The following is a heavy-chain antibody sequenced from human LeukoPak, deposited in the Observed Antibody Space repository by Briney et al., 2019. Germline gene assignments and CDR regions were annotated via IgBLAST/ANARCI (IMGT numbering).Heavy chain of an antibody. CDR2: ISYDGSNK. CDR1: GFTFSSYA. CDR3: ARGAIFGVVTYYFDY. D-gene: IGHD3-3*01. V-gene: IGHV3-30-3*01. Sequence: GGSLRLSCAASGFTFSSYAMHWVRQAPGKGREGVAVISYDGSNKYYADSVKGRFTISRDNSKNTLYLQMNSLRAEDTAVYYCARGAIFGVVTYYFDYWGQGTLVTVSS. J-gene: IGHJ4*02.